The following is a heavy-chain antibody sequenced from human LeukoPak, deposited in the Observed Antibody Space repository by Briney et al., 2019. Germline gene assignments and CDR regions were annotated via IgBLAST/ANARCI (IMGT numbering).Heavy chain of an antibody. Sequence: PGGSLRLSCAASGFTVSSNFMSWVRQAPGKGLEWVSVIYAAGGTYYADSVKGRFTISRDNSKNTLYLQMNSLRAEDTAVYYCAKDYYYDSSGYYFDYWGQGTLVTVSS. CDR2: IYAAGGT. J-gene: IGHJ4*02. V-gene: IGHV3-53*01. D-gene: IGHD3-22*01. CDR3: AKDYYYDSSGYYFDY. CDR1: GFTVSSNF.